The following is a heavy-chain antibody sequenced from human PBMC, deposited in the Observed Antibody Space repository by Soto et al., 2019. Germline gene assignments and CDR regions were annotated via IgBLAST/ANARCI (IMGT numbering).Heavy chain of an antibody. CDR2: IYWDDSK. CDR3: AHKGPEDWPLDY. Sequence: QITLKESGPTLVRPTQTLTLTCAFSGFSLSTSGVGVGWIRQPPGKALEWLAVIYWDDSKHYRPSLRRRLTITKDTSKNQVVLTMTNMDPMDTGTYYCAHKGPEDWPLDYWGQGNLVTVSS. J-gene: IGHJ4*02. V-gene: IGHV2-5*02. D-gene: IGHD3-9*01. CDR1: GFSLSTSGVG.